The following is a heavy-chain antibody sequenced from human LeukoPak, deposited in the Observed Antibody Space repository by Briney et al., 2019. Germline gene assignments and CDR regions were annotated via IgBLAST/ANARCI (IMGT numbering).Heavy chain of an antibody. CDR3: ARVVPAADAFDI. D-gene: IGHD2-2*01. Sequence: SETLSLICTVSGGSISSYYWSWIRQPPGKGLVWVGYIYYSGSTNYNPSLKSRVTISVDTSKNQFSLKLSSVTAADTAVYYCARVVPAADAFDIWGQGTMVTVSS. CDR2: IYYSGST. CDR1: GGSISSYY. J-gene: IGHJ3*02. V-gene: IGHV4-59*01.